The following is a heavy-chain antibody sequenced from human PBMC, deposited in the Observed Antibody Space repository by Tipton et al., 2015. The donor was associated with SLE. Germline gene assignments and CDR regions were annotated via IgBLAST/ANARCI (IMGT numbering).Heavy chain of an antibody. CDR2: IRSKANSYAT. CDR1: GFTFSGSA. Sequence: SLRLSCAASGFTFSGSAMHWVRQASGKGLEWVGRIRSKANSYATAYAASVKGRFTISRDDSKNTAYLKMNSLKTEDTAVYYCTRQPITGAFDIWGQGTMVTVSS. V-gene: IGHV3-73*01. CDR3: TRQPITGAFDI. J-gene: IGHJ3*02. D-gene: IGHD3-3*01.